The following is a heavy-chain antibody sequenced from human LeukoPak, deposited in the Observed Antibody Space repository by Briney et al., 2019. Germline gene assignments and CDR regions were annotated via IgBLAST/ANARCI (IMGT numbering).Heavy chain of an antibody. CDR3: ARVLTGTPAGGY. D-gene: IGHD1-20*01. CDR2: MNPNSGNT. J-gene: IGHJ4*02. V-gene: IGHV1-8*01. CDR1: GYTFTIYD. Sequence: ASVKVSCKASGYTFTIYDINWVRQATGQGLEWMGWMNPNSGNTGYAQKFQGRVTMTRNTSISTAYMELSSLRSEDTAVYYCARVLTGTPAGGYWGQGTLVTVSS.